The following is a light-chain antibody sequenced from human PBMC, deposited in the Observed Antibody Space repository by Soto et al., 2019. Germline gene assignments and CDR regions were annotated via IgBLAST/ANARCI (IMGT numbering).Light chain of an antibody. CDR2: GAS. J-gene: IGKJ1*01. Sequence: DIQMTQSPSSLSASVGDRVTVTCRASQGISTFLNWYQQKPGKAPNLLIYGASSLQSGVPARFSRSRSGTDFTLTISSLQPEDYASYYCQQSYTTPWTFGQGTKVEIK. V-gene: IGKV1-39*01. CDR1: QGISTF. CDR3: QQSYTTPWT.